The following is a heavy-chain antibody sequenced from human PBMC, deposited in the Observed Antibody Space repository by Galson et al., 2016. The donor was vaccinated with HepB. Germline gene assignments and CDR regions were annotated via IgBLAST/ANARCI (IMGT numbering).Heavy chain of an antibody. CDR1: GGSFSGYF. V-gene: IGHV4-34*01. J-gene: IGHJ6*02. CDR3: ARGGTGYCSGSNCKSYYYYGMDV. D-gene: IGHD2-15*01. Sequence: SETLSLTCTLYGGSFSGYFWSWIRQSPGKGLEWIGEINRSGSTNYDPSLKSRVTISVDTSKNQFSLKLSSVTAADTAIYYCARGGTGYCSGSNCKSYYYYGMDVWGQGTTVTASS. CDR2: INRSGST.